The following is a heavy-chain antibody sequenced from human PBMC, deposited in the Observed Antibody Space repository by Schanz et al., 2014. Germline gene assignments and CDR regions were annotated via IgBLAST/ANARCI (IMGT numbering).Heavy chain of an antibody. CDR1: GFTFSYYW. V-gene: IGHV3-7*01. CDR3: ARRKHAFDI. Sequence: EVQLVESGGGLVQPGGSLRLSCTASGFTFSYYWMTWVRQAPGKGLEWVANIKQDGSEKNYVDSMKGRFTISRDNARNALYLQMNTLRAEDTAVYYCARRKHAFDIWGQGTMVTVSS. CDR2: IKQDGSEK. J-gene: IGHJ3*02.